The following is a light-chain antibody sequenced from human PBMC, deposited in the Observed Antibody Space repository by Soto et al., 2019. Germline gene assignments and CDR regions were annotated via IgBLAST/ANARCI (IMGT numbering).Light chain of an antibody. J-gene: IGLJ1*01. CDR3: SSYTSSSTYV. V-gene: IGLV2-18*02. CDR1: NSDVGSYNR. Sequence: QSALTQPPSVSGSPVQSVTISCTGTNSDVGSYNRVSWYQQPPGTAPKLMISEVSNRPSGVPDRFSGSKSGNTASLTISGLQAEDEADYYCSSYTSSSTYVFGTGTKVTVL. CDR2: EVS.